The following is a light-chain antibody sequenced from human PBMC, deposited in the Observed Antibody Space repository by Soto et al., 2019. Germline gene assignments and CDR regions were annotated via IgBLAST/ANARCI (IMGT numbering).Light chain of an antibody. CDR2: AVI. CDR1: QRLNRDC. V-gene: IGKV3-20*01. CDR3: QYSRYSPLP. J-gene: IGKJ1*01. Sequence: EIELTQSPGTLSLSPGESATLSCRASQRLNRDCLAWYQHRHGKAPRLLSYAVITRATSIPGRFSRGGSGTDFTLTSSQLEPGDFEVYYCQYSRYSPLPVGRGTKVDIK.